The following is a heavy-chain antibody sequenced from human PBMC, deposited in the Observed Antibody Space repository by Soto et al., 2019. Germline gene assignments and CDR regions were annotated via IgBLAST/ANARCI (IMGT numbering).Heavy chain of an antibody. D-gene: IGHD4-4*01. J-gene: IGHJ4*02. CDR1: GYSFTSYW. CDR2: IYPGDSDT. V-gene: IGHV5-51*01. Sequence: GESLKISCKGSGYSFTSYWIGWVRQMPRKGLEWMGIIYPGDSDTRYSPSFQGQVTISADKSISTAYLQWSSLKASDTAMYYCARQGPHRNYYFDYWGQGTLVTVSS. CDR3: ARQGPHRNYYFDY.